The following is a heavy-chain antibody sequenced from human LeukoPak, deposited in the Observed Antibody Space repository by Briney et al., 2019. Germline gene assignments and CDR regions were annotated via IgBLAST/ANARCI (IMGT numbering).Heavy chain of an antibody. CDR1: GGSFSGYY. D-gene: IGHD2-15*01. CDR2: INHSGST. CDR3: ARHIDCSGGSCYYYYYYMDV. J-gene: IGHJ6*03. Sequence: SETLSLTCAVYGGSFSGYYWSWIRQPSGKGLEWIGEINHSGSTNYNPSLKSRVTISVDTSKNQFSLKLSSVTAADTAVYYCARHIDCSGGSCYYYYYYMDVWGKGTTVTISS. V-gene: IGHV4-34*01.